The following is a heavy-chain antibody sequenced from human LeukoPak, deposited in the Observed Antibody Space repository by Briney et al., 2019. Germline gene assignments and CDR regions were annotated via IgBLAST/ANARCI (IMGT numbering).Heavy chain of an antibody. CDR3: AADGPADLFDGSEDPPRDAFEI. Sequence: ASVKVSCKAPGYTFTGYYMHWVRQAPGQGLEWMGWINPNSGGTNYAQKFQERVTISRDMSTSTAYMELSSLTSEDTAVFYCAADGPADLFDGSEDPPRDAFEIWGQGTMVTVSS. D-gene: IGHD3-22*01. V-gene: IGHV1-2*02. CDR1: GYTFTGYY. J-gene: IGHJ3*02. CDR2: INPNSGGT.